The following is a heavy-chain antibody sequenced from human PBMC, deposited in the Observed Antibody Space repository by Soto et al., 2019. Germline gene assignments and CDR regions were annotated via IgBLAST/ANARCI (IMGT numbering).Heavy chain of an antibody. CDR1: GGSISSGGYY. Sequence: PSETLSLTCTVSGGSISSGGYYWSWIRQHPGKGLEWIGYIYYSGSTYYNPSLKSRVTISVDTSKYQFSLKLSSVTAADTAVYFCSRDKYYDFWSGPYYYYGMDVWGQGTTVTVSS. D-gene: IGHD3-3*01. CDR3: SRDKYYDFWSGPYYYYGMDV. J-gene: IGHJ6*02. CDR2: IYYSGST. V-gene: IGHV4-31*03.